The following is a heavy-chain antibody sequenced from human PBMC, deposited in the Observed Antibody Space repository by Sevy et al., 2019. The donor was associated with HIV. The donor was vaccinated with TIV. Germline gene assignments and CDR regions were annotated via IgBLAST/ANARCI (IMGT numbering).Heavy chain of an antibody. CDR1: GFTFSSYS. CDR3: ARDSRGSIFGVVIEFDY. CDR2: ISSSSSTI. Sequence: GGSLRLSCAASGFTFSSYSMNWVRQAPGKGLEWVSYISSSSSTIYYADSVKGRFTISRDNAKNSLYLQMNSLRDKDTAVYYCARDSRGSIFGVVIEFDYWGQGTLVTVSS. V-gene: IGHV3-48*02. J-gene: IGHJ4*02. D-gene: IGHD3-3*01.